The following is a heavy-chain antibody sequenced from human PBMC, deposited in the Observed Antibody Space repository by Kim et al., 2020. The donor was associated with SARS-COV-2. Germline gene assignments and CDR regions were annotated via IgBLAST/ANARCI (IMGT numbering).Heavy chain of an antibody. CDR3: AKGVRAAARLFDY. D-gene: IGHD6-13*01. Sequence: GGSLRLSCAASGFTFSSYAMHWVRQAPGKGLEWVAVIWYDGSNKYYADSVKGRFTISRDNSKNTLYLQMNSLRAEDTAVYYCAKGVRAAARLFDYWGQGTLVTVSS. CDR2: IWYDGSNK. J-gene: IGHJ4*02. V-gene: IGHV3-33*06. CDR1: GFTFSSYA.